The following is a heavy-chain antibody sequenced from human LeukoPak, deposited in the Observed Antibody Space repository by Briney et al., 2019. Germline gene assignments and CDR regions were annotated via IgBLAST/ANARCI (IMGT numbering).Heavy chain of an antibody. Sequence: VASVKVSCKASGGTFSSYAISWVRQAPGQGSEWIGGIIHIFGTANYAQKFQGRVTISADESTSTAYMELSSLRFGDTAVYYCARGYCSSTSCSDYFDYWGQGTLVTVSS. CDR1: GGTFSSYA. CDR3: ARGYCSSTSCSDYFDY. J-gene: IGHJ4*02. CDR2: IIHIFGTA. V-gene: IGHV1-69*01. D-gene: IGHD2-2*01.